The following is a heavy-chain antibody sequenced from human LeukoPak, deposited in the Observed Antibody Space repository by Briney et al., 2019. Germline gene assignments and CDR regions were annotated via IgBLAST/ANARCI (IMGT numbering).Heavy chain of an antibody. Sequence: VASVKVSCKASGYTFSDFAMHWVRQAPGQRLEWMGWINPKNGVAKYSEKIQGRITITSDTSTSTAYMELRSLRSDDTAVYYCARGVMGYYGAVNYWGQGTLVTVSS. J-gene: IGHJ4*02. CDR3: ARGVMGYYGAVNY. D-gene: IGHD3-22*01. CDR1: GYTFSDFA. V-gene: IGHV1-3*01. CDR2: INPKNGVA.